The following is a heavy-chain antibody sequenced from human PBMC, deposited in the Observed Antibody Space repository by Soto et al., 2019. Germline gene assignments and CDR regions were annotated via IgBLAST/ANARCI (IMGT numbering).Heavy chain of an antibody. CDR1: GYNFITFD. J-gene: IGHJ5*01. CDR3: ERSGTAGYGFWCNPQRDWLAA. D-gene: IGHD2-8*01. Sequence: ASVKVSCKASGYNFITFDISWVRQAPGQGLEWMGWMSPRSGGTKTTYLPDFQHRLGMTWDTSLTTAYLEVRALTTDDKAVYFCERSGTAGYGFWCNPQRDWLAAWGQGTMVTVSS. V-gene: IGHV1-8*01. CDR2: MSPRSGGTKT.